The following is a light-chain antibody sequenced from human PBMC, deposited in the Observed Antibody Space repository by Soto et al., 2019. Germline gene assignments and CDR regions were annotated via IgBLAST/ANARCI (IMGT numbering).Light chain of an antibody. CDR3: QQYDRSSS. V-gene: IGKV1-5*03. J-gene: IGKJ2*01. Sequence: DIQMTQSPSTLPASVGDRVTITCRASQSVHSWLAWYQQKAGEAPKPLIYKATTLQSGVPSRFSGSGSGTEFTLTISRLQPDEFATYFCQQYDRSSSFGQGTMLEI. CDR2: KAT. CDR1: QSVHSW.